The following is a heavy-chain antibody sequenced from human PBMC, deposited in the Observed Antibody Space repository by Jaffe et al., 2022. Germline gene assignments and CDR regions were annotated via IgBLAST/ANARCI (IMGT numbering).Heavy chain of an antibody. CDR1: GFTFSSYA. CDR2: ISGSGGST. D-gene: IGHD2-21*01. V-gene: IGHV3-23*01. J-gene: IGHJ4*02. CDR3: AKVEAYCGGDCYRAYDY. Sequence: EVQLLESGGGLVQPGGSLRLSCAASGFTFSSYAMSWVRQAPGKGLEWVSAISGSGGSTYYADSVKGRFTISRDNSKNTLYLQMNSLRAEDTAVYYCAKVEAYCGGDCYRAYDYWGQGTLVTVSS.